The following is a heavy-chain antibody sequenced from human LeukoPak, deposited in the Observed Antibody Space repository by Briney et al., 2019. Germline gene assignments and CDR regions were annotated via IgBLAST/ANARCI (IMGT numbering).Heavy chain of an antibody. J-gene: IGHJ4*02. Sequence: ASVKVSCKASGYTFSDYYIHWVRQAPGHGLEWMGWINPKNGDTDYAQRFQGRVTMTRDTSISTAHMELSRLSFDDTAVYYCARFLIGTKYYFDSWGQGTLVTVSS. V-gene: IGHV1-2*02. CDR3: ARFLIGTKYYFDS. D-gene: IGHD1-7*01. CDR2: INPKNGDT. CDR1: GYTFSDYY.